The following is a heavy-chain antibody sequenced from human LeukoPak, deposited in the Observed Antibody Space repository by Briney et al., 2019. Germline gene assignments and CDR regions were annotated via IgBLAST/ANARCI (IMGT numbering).Heavy chain of an antibody. CDR2: TYYRSKWYN. CDR3: ARVGIAVDGPFYYYYGMDV. CDR1: GDSVSSNSAA. Sequence: SQTLSLTCAIPGDSVSSNSAAWNWIRQSPSRGLEWLGRTYYRSKWYNDYAVSVKSRITINPDTSKNQFSLQLNSVTPEGTAVYYCARVGIAVDGPFYYYYGMDVWGQGTTVTVSS. J-gene: IGHJ6*02. V-gene: IGHV6-1*01. D-gene: IGHD6-19*01.